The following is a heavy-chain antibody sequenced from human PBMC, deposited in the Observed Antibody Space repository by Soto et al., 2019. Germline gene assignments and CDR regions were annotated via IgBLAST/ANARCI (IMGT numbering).Heavy chain of an antibody. J-gene: IGHJ6*02. V-gene: IGHV4-34*01. CDR1: GGSFSCYY. CDR2: INHSGST. CDR3: ARGGGIMXRGVIRYSDYYYYGMGV. D-gene: IGHD3-10*01. Sequence: SETLSLTCAVYGGSFSCYYWSWIRQPPGKGLEWIGEINHSGSTNYNPSLKSRVTISVDTSKNQFSLKLSSVTAADTAVYYCARGGGIMXRGVIRYSDYYYYGMGVWGQGTTVTVSS.